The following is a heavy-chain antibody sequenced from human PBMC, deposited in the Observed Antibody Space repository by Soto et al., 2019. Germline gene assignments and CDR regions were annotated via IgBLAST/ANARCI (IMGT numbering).Heavy chain of an antibody. J-gene: IGHJ6*02. CDR2: ISYDGSNK. Sequence: GGSLSLSCAASGFTFSSYGMHWVRQAPGKGLEWVAVISYDGSNKYYADSVKGRFTISRDNSKNTLYLQMNSLRAEDTAVYYCAKEYLKGYYYYGMDVWGQGTTVTVSS. D-gene: IGHD2-2*01. CDR3: AKEYLKGYYYYGMDV. V-gene: IGHV3-30*18. CDR1: GFTFSSYG.